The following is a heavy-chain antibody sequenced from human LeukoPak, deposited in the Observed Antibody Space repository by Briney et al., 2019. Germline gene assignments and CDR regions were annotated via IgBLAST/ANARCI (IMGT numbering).Heavy chain of an antibody. V-gene: IGHV5-51*01. CDR2: IYPGDSDI. D-gene: IGHD1-26*01. Sequence: GGSLRLSCKGSGYSFPNYWIGWVRQMPGKGLEWMAIIYPGDSDIKYSPSFEGQVTISVDKSINTAYLQWHSLKASDTAMYYCARHQGGSSTTHNWFDPWGQGTLVTVSS. CDR3: ARHQGGSSTTHNWFDP. J-gene: IGHJ5*02. CDR1: GYSFPNYW.